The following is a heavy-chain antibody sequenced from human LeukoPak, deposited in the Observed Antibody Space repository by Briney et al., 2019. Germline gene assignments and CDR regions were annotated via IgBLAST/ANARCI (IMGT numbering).Heavy chain of an antibody. CDR2: IKQDGSEK. V-gene: IGHV3-7*05. J-gene: IGHJ4*02. CDR1: GFTFSTYY. Sequence: QPGGSLRLSCAASGFTFSTYYMAWVRQAPGKGLEWVANIKQDGSEKFYVDPVKGRFTISRDNGGNSLYLQMYSLRVEDTAVYYCAGGSGWLIDSWGRGTLVTVSS. CDR3: AGGSGWLIDS. D-gene: IGHD6-19*01.